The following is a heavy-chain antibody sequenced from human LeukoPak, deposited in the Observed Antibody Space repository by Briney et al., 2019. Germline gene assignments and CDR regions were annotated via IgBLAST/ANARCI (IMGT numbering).Heavy chain of an antibody. J-gene: IGHJ4*02. CDR1: GLTFSSYW. D-gene: IGHD3-10*01. V-gene: IGHV3-74*01. CDR2: ISSDGSST. Sequence: GGSLRLSCEASGLTFSSYWMHWVRQAPGEGLVWVSRISSDGSSTNYADSVKGRFTISRDNSKNTLYLQMNSLGADDTAVYYCARNYYGSVDYWGQGTLVTVSS. CDR3: ARNYYGSVDY.